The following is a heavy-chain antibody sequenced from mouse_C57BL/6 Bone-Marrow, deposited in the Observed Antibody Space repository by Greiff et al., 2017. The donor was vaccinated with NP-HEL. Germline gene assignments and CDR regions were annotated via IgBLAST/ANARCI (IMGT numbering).Heavy chain of an antibody. J-gene: IGHJ4*01. Sequence: QVQLQQSGAELVKPGASVKLSCKASGYTFTSYWMHWVKQRPGRGLEWIGMIHPYSGSTNYNEKFKSKATLTVDKSSSTAYMQLSSLSTEDSTVYYCASSRIYYDNYRAMDYWGQGTSVTVSS. CDR3: ASSRIYYDNYRAMDY. CDR1: GYTFTSYW. CDR2: IHPYSGST. V-gene: IGHV1-64*01. D-gene: IGHD2-1*01.